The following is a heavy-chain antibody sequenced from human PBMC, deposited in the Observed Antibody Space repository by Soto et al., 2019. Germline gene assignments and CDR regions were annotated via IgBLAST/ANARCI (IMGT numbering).Heavy chain of an antibody. CDR3: ARVGVGLAAPRVWPY. CDR2: INPYNGNT. CDR1: GYTFTSYG. D-gene: IGHD6-13*01. J-gene: IGHJ4*02. V-gene: IGHV1-18*01. Sequence: GASVKVSCKASGYTFTSYGISWVRQAPGQGLEWMAWINPYNGNTKYAEKFLGRVTVTTDTSTATAYMEVRSLTSDDTAVFYCARVGVGLAAPRVWPYWGKGTLVTVSS.